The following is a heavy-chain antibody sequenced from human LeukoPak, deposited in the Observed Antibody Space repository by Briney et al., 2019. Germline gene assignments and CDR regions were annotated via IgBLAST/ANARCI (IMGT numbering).Heavy chain of an antibody. CDR1: GFTFSSYS. CDR3: AKEGIAAAGYYYYYYMDV. D-gene: IGHD6-13*01. Sequence: GGSLRLSCAASGFTFSSYSMNWVRQAPGKGLEWVSYISSSSSTIYYADSVKGRFTISRDNAKNSLYLQMNSLRAEDTAVYYCAKEGIAAAGYYYYYYMDVWGKGTTVTVSS. J-gene: IGHJ6*03. CDR2: ISSSSSTI. V-gene: IGHV3-48*04.